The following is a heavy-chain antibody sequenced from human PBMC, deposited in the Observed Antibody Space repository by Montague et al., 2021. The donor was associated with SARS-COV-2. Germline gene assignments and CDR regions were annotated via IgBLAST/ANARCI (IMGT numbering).Heavy chain of an antibody. CDR3: AKDHPVYDTSGYYHYGASDI. CDR2: VSGSTTNT. V-gene: IGHV3-23*01. Sequence: SLRLSCAASGFNFSSYAMSWVRQAPGKGLEWVSTVSGSTTNTFYADSVKGRFTISRDNSKNTLYLQMNSLRVEDSAVYYCAKDHPVYDTSGYYHYGASDIWGQGTMVTVSS. D-gene: IGHD3-22*01. J-gene: IGHJ3*02. CDR1: GFNFSSYA.